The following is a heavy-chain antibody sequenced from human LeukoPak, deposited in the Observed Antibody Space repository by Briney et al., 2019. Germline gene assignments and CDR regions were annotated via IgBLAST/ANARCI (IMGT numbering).Heavy chain of an antibody. CDR1: GFSLSTRGVG. D-gene: IGHD3-9*01. J-gene: IGHJ4*02. Sequence: SGPTLVKPTQTLTLTCTFSGFSLSTRGVGVGWIRQPPVKAPESLAIIYWNNDNRYSPSLKSRLTITKDTSKNQVVLTMTNMDPVDTATYYCASSRYDILTGHYNFDYWGQGTLVTVPS. V-gene: IGHV2-5*01. CDR2: IYWNNDN. CDR3: ASSRYDILTGHYNFDY.